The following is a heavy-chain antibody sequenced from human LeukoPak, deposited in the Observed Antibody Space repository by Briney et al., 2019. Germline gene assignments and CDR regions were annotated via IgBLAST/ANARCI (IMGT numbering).Heavy chain of an antibody. CDR1: GFTFSSYA. V-gene: IGHV3-30-3*01. CDR2: ISYDGSNK. CDR3: ARAGLAVAGTLGFDY. D-gene: IGHD6-19*01. J-gene: IGHJ4*02. Sequence: GGSLRLSCAASGFTFSSYAMHWVRQAPGKGLEWVAVISYDGSNKYYADSVKGRFTISRDNSKNTLYLQMNSLRAEDTAVYYCARAGLAVAGTLGFDYWGQGTLVTVSS.